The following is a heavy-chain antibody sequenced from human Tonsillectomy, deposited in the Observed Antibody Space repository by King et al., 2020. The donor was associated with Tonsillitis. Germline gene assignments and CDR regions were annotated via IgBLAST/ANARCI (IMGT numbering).Heavy chain of an antibody. CDR2: IIPILGIA. J-gene: IGHJ1*01. CDR3: ARWGSDSSLTEYFQH. CDR1: GGTFSSYA. V-gene: IGHV1-69*04. Sequence: QLVQSGAEVKKPGSSVKVSCKASGGTFSSYAISWVRQAPGQGLEWMGRIIPILGIANYAQKFQGRVTITADKSTSTAYMELSSLRSEDTAVYYCARWGSDSSLTEYFQHWGQGTLVTVSS. D-gene: IGHD6-19*01.